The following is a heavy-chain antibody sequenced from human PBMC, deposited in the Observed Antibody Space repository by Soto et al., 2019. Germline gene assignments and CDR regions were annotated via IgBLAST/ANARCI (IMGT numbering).Heavy chain of an antibody. CDR3: ARGKLDPADY. D-gene: IGHD1-1*01. CDR2: IYYSGST. V-gene: IGHV4-59*01. Sequence: SSGTLFPTCPVSGVSLSSYYLSWIRQPPGKGLEWIGYIYYSGSTNYNPSLKSRVTISVDTSKNQFSLKLSSVTAADTAVYYCARGKLDPADYWGQGTLVTVSS. CDR1: GVSLSSYY. J-gene: IGHJ4*02.